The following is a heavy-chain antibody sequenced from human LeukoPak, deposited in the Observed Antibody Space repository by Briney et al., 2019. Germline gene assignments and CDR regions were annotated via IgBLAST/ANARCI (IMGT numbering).Heavy chain of an antibody. V-gene: IGHV4-39*07. CDR1: GGPMSGSSYN. Sequence: PSETLSLTCTVSGGPMSGSSYNWGWIRQPPGKGLEWIGSIYYSGSTDYNPSLKSRITISLDTSKNQFSLRLNSVTAADTAVYFCARGEMATVFLWGQGTLVTVSS. D-gene: IGHD5-24*01. CDR3: ARGEMATVFL. J-gene: IGHJ4*02. CDR2: IYYSGST.